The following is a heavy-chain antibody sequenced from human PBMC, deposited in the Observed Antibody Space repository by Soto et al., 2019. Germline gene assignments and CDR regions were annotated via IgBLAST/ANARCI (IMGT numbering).Heavy chain of an antibody. CDR2: LYSGGKT. Sequence: GGSLRLSCAASGFAVSNSYMTWVRQTPGKGLECVSLLYSGGKTYYSDSVKGRFTISRDNSTNTLYLKMNDLRAEDTALYLCARGAGNCPGGTCYWLDSWGQAKVVTVSS. CDR3: ARGAGNCPGGTCYWLDS. CDR1: GFAVSNSY. D-gene: IGHD2-8*02. J-gene: IGHJ5*01. V-gene: IGHV3-53*01.